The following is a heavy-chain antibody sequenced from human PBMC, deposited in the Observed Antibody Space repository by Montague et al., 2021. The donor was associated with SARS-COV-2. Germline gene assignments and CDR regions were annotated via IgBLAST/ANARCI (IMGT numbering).Heavy chain of an antibody. J-gene: IGHJ6*02. Sequence: SETLSLTCTVSGDSISNYCWSWIRQPPGKGLEWMGYIYYSGSTNYNPSLKSQVTISVDTSKNQFSLKLSSVTAAATAVYYCARGGRQDIVLVVYDQWYGLDVWGQGPTATAPS. D-gene: IGHD2-8*02. CDR3: ARGGRQDIVLVVYDQWYGLDV. CDR2: IYYSGST. V-gene: IGHV4-59*01. CDR1: GDSISNYC.